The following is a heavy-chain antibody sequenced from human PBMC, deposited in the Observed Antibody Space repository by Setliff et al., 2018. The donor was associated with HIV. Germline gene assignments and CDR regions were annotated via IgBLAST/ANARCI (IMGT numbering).Heavy chain of an antibody. V-gene: IGHV4-34*01. CDR1: GGSFSGYY. Sequence: PTETLSLTCAVYGGSFSGYYWSWIRQPPGKGLEWIGEINHSGSTNYNPSLKSRVTISVDTSKNQFSLKLSSVTAADTAVYYCARGEDWGQGTLVTVSS. J-gene: IGHJ4*02. CDR3: ARGED. CDR2: INHSGST.